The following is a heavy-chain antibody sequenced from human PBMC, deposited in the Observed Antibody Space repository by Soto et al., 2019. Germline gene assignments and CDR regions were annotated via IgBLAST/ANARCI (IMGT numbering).Heavy chain of an antibody. Sequence: QVQLVQSGAEVKKPGSSVKVSCKASGGTFSSYAISWVRQAPGQGLEWMGGIIPIFGTANYAQKFQGRVTITAAESTSTAYMELSSLRSEDTAVYYCARTRYYGSGSYYNPFDYWGQGTLVTVSS. V-gene: IGHV1-69*01. CDR3: ARTRYYGSGSYYNPFDY. CDR1: GGTFSSYA. CDR2: IIPIFGTA. J-gene: IGHJ4*02. D-gene: IGHD3-10*01.